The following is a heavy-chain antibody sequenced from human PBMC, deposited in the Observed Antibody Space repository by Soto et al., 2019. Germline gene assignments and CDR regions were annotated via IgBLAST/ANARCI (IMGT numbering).Heavy chain of an antibody. CDR1: GFTFSSYS. D-gene: IGHD2-2*01. CDR2: ISSSSSYI. CDR3: ARDRVEALFDP. Sequence: GGSLRLSCAASGFTFSSYSMNWVRQTPGKGLEWVSSISSSSSYIYYADSVKGRFTISRDNAKNSLYLQMNSLRAEDTAVYYCARDRVEALFDPWGQGTLVTVSS. J-gene: IGHJ5*02. V-gene: IGHV3-21*01.